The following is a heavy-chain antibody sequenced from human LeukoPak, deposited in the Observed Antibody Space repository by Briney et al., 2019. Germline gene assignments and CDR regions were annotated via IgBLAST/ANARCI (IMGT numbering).Heavy chain of an antibody. CDR1: GGSISSGGYS. J-gene: IGHJ6*03. Sequence: PSQTLSLTCAVSGGSISSGGYSWSWIRQPPGKGLEWIGYIYYSGSTYYNPSLKSRVTITVDTSKNQFSLKLSSVTAAATAVYYCARGKNTYYYYMDVWGKGTTVTVSS. CDR3: ARGKNTYYYYMDV. CDR2: IYYSGST. V-gene: IGHV4-30-4*07.